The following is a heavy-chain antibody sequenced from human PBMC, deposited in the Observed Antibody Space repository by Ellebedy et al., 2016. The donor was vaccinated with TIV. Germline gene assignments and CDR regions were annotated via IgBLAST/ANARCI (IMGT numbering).Heavy chain of an antibody. CDR3: ARDSSSSWKTPFDY. V-gene: IGHV1-18*01. CDR2: ISAYNGNT. D-gene: IGHD6-13*01. J-gene: IGHJ4*02. Sequence: ASVKVSXKASGYTFTSYGISWVRQAPGQGLEWMGWISAYNGNTNYAQKLQGRVTMTTDTSTSTAYMELRSLRSDDTAVYYCARDSSSSWKTPFDYWGQGTLVTVSS. CDR1: GYTFTSYG.